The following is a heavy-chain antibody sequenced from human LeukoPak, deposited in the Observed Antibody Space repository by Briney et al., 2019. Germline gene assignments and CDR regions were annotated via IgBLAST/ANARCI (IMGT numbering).Heavy chain of an antibody. CDR1: GYTFTSYG. CDR3: ARARIAVAGYNWFDP. CDR2: ISAYNGNT. D-gene: IGHD6-19*01. Sequence: ASVKVSCKASGYTFTSYGISWVRQAPGQGLEWMGWISAYNGNTNYAQKLQGRVTMTTDTSTSTAYMELSSLRSEDTAVYYCARARIAVAGYNWFDPWGQGTLVTVSS. J-gene: IGHJ5*02. V-gene: IGHV1-18*01.